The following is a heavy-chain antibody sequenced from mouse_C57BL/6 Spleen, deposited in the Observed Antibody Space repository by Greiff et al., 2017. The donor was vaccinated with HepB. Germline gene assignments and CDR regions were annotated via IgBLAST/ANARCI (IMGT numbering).Heavy chain of an antibody. CDR2: IDPETGGT. Sequence: QVQLKESGAELVRPGASVTLSCKASGYTFTDYEMHWVKQTPVHGLEWIGAIDPETGGTAYNQKFKGKAILTADKSSSTAYMELRSLTSEDSAVYYCTRYPKITTVVATDYWGQGTTLTVSS. J-gene: IGHJ2*01. D-gene: IGHD1-1*01. CDR3: TRYPKITTVVATDY. V-gene: IGHV1-15*01. CDR1: GYTFTDYE.